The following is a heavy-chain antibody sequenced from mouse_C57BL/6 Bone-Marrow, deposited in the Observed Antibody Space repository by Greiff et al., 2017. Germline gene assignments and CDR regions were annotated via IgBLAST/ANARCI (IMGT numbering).Heavy chain of an antibody. D-gene: IGHD2-2*01. CDR1: GYTFTSYW. CDR2: IYPGSGST. CDR3: ARGGYDVGGYYAMDY. J-gene: IGHJ4*01. V-gene: IGHV1-55*01. Sequence: QVQLQQPGAELVKPGASVKMSCKASGYTFTSYWITWVKQRPGQGLEWIGDIYPGSGSTNYNEKFKSKATLTVDTSSSTAYMQLSSLTSEGAAVYYCARGGYDVGGYYAMDYWGQGTSVTVSS.